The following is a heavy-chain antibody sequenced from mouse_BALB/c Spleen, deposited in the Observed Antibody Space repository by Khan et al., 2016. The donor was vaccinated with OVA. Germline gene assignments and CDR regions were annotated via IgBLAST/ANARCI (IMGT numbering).Heavy chain of an antibody. CDR3: ARPPYFSYTLDY. J-gene: IGHJ4*01. CDR2: INTYNGEP. Sequence: QVQLKQSGPELKKPGETVKISCKASGYTFTNYGMNWVKQSPGKALKWMGWINTYNGEPTYADDFKGRFAFSLETSATTAYLQINNLKNEDTATYCCARPPYFSYTLDYWGQGTSVTVSS. V-gene: IGHV9-3-1*01. D-gene: IGHD2-10*01. CDR1: GYTFTNYG.